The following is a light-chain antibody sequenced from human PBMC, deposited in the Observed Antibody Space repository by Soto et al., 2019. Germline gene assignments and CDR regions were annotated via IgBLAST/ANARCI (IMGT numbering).Light chain of an antibody. CDR1: ESVSGSY. V-gene: IGKV3-20*01. Sequence: EIVLTQSPGTLSLSPGERATLSCRASESVSGSYLAWYQQKPGQAPRLLISDASRRATGIPDRFSGSGSGTDFSLTSNGMESEDCAVFYCQQYRRSPGTFGQGSKLEIK. CDR3: QQYRRSPGT. J-gene: IGKJ2*01. CDR2: DAS.